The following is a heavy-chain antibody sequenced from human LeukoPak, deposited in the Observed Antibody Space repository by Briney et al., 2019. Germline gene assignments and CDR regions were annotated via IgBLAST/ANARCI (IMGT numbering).Heavy chain of an antibody. V-gene: IGHV4-34*01. Sequence: PSETLSLTCDVYGGSFSGYYWSWIRQPPGKGLEWIGEINHSGSTNYNPSLKSRVTISVDTSKNQFSLKLSSVTAADTAVYYCASNNYDSSGYYADYWGQGTLVTVSS. D-gene: IGHD3-22*01. CDR3: ASNNYDSSGYYADY. J-gene: IGHJ4*02. CDR1: GGSFSGYY. CDR2: INHSGST.